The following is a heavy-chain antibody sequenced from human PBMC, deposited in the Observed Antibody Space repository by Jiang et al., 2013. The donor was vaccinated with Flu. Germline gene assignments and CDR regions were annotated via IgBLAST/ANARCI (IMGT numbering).Heavy chain of an antibody. CDR3: ARSQRDSSGYYSHYYYGMDV. CDR2: IYPGDSDT. Sequence: PGESLKISCKGSGYSFTSYWIGWVRQMPGKGLEWMGIIYPGDSDTRYSPSFQGQVTISADKSISTAYLQWSSLKASDTAMYYCARSQRDSSGYYSHYYYGMDVWGKGTTVTVSS. D-gene: IGHD3-22*01. CDR1: GYSFTSYW. V-gene: IGHV5-51*01. J-gene: IGHJ6*04.